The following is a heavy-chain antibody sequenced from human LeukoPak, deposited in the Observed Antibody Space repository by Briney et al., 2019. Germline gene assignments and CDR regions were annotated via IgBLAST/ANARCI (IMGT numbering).Heavy chain of an antibody. J-gene: IGHJ4*02. V-gene: IGHV1-2*02. CDR1: GYTFTGYY. Sequence: ASVKVSCMASGYTFTGYYMHWVRQAPGQGLEWMGWINPNSGGTNYAQKFQGRVTMTRDTSISTAYMELSRLRSDDTAVYYCARGRATVTHFDYWGQGTLVTVSS. CDR2: INPNSGGT. CDR3: ARGRATVTHFDY. D-gene: IGHD4-17*01.